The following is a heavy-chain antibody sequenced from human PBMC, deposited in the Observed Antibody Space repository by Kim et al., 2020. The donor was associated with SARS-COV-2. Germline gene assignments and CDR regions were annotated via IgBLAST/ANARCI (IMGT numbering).Heavy chain of an antibody. V-gene: IGHV3-48*02. CDR2: ISSSSSTI. CDR1: GFTFSSYS. CDR3: ARQGDSSSWRGDYYYYGMDV. J-gene: IGHJ6*02. Sequence: GGSLRLSCAASGFTFSSYSMNWVRQAPGKGLEWVSYISSSSSTIYYADSVKGRFTISRDNAKNSLYLQMNSLRDEDTAVYYCARQGDSSSWRGDYYYYGMDVWGQGTTVTVSS. D-gene: IGHD6-13*01.